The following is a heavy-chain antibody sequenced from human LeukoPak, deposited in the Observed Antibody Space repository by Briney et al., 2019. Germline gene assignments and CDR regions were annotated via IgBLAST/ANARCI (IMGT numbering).Heavy chain of an antibody. CDR3: ARGRSSGWSWFEP. Sequence: DPSQTLSLTCAVYGGSFSGYYWSWIRQPPGKGLEWIGEINHSGSTNYNPSLKSRVTISVGTSKNQFSLKLSSVTAADTAVYYCARGRSSGWSWFEPWGQGTLVTVSS. CDR1: GGSFSGYY. D-gene: IGHD6-19*01. CDR2: INHSGST. V-gene: IGHV4-34*01. J-gene: IGHJ5*02.